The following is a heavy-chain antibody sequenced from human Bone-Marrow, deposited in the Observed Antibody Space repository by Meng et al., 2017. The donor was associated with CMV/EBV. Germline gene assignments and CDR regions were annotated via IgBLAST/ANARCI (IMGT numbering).Heavy chain of an antibody. J-gene: IGHJ4*02. CDR1: GFTFSSYG. CDR3: AKSTATPEIDY. D-gene: IGHD1-14*01. CDR2: ISYDGSNK. Sequence: SCAASGFTFSSYGMHWVRQAPGKGLEWVAVISYDGSNKYYADSVKGRFTISRDNSKNTLYLQMNSLRAEDTAVYYSAKSTATPEIDYWGQGTLVTVSS. V-gene: IGHV3-30*18.